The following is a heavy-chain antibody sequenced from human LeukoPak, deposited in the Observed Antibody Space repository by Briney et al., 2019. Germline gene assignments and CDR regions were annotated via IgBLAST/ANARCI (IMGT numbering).Heavy chain of an antibody. Sequence: GGSLRLSCAASGFTFSSYEMNWVRQAPGKGLEWVSYIGTGNNKHYAESIKGRFTTSRDDAKNALYLHMDSLKAEDTAVYYCARERIRCRGDCNDDWGQGTLVTVSS. V-gene: IGHV3-48*03. D-gene: IGHD2-21*02. CDR1: GFTFSSYE. J-gene: IGHJ4*02. CDR2: IGTGNNK. CDR3: ARERIRCRGDCNDD.